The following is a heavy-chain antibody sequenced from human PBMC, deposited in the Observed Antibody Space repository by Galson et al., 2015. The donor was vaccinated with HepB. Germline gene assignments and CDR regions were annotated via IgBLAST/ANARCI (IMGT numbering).Heavy chain of an antibody. CDR3: ATMDGIGPRPWWFDP. CDR1: GYTFTSYG. D-gene: IGHD6-6*01. J-gene: IGHJ5*02. CDR2: ISAYNGYT. Sequence: SVKVSCKAYGYTFTSYGISWVRQAPGQGLEWMGWISAYNGYTKYAQELQGRVTMTTDTSTSTAYMELRSLRSDDTAVYYCATMDGIGPRPWWFDPWGQRTLVTVSS. V-gene: IGHV1-18*01.